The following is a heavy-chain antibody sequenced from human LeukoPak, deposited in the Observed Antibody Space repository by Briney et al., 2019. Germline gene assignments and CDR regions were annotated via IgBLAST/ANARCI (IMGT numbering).Heavy chain of an antibody. Sequence: GGSLRLSCAASGFTFSSYAMSWVRQAPGKGLEWVSAISGSGGSTYYADSVKGRFTISRDSSKNTLYLQMNSLRAEDTAVYYCGANSVAAAPGYWGQGTLVTVSS. D-gene: IGHD6-13*01. J-gene: IGHJ4*02. CDR2: ISGSGGST. CDR1: GFTFSSYA. V-gene: IGHV3-23*01. CDR3: GANSVAAAPGY.